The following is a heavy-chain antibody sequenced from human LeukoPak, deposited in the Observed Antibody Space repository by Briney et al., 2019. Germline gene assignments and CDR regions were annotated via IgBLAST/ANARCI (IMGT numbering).Heavy chain of an antibody. V-gene: IGHV3-21*01. CDR3: ARDYIAYDPLDY. Sequence: GGSLRLSCAASGFTFSTYDMNWVRQAPGKGLEWVSSISSRSSSIYYADSVKGRFTIPRDNAKNSLYLQMNSLRAEDTAVYWCARDYIAYDPLDYWGQGTLVTVSS. CDR1: GFTFSTYD. D-gene: IGHD3-3*01. J-gene: IGHJ4*02. CDR2: ISSRSSSI.